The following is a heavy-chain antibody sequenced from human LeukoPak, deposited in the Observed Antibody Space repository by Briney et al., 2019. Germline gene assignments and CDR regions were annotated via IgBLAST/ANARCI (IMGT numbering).Heavy chain of an antibody. CDR1: GYTFTSYY. CDR3: AGTDSNSSYYFHY. CDR2: INPSGVSS. V-gene: IGHV1-46*01. D-gene: IGHD6-13*01. Sequence: GASVKVSCKASGYTFTSYYIHWVRQAPGQGLEWMGIINPSGVSSSNAQKFQGRVTMTRDTSTSTVNMELSSLRSEDTAVYYCAGTDSNSSYYFHYWGQGTLVTVSS. J-gene: IGHJ4*02.